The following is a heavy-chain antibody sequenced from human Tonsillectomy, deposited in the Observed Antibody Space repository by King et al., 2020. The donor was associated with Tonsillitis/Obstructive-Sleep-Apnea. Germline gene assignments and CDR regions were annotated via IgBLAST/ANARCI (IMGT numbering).Heavy chain of an antibody. V-gene: IGHV3-30*04. J-gene: IGHJ4*02. Sequence: VQLVESGGGVVQPGRSLRLSCAASGFTFSSYAMHWVRQAPGKGLEWVAVISYDGCNKYYADSVKGRFTISRDNSKNTLYVQMNTLRAEDTALYYCASSRDSSGYYSALDYWGQGTLVTVSS. CDR2: ISYDGCNK. CDR3: ASSRDSSGYYSALDY. CDR1: GFTFSSYA. D-gene: IGHD3-22*01.